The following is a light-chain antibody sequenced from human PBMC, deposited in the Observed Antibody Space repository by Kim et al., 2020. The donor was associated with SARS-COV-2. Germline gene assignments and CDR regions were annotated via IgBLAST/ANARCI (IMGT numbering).Light chain of an antibody. J-gene: IGKJ2*01. CDR3: QQYGIAPPYT. V-gene: IGKV3-20*01. CDR1: QSVCCDC. Sequence: SRSCRASQSVCCDCFAWYQQKPGQATRLLVYSTSTGATAIPDRFSGSGSGTDFSVSISRLGPEDSAVYYCQQYGIAPPYTFGQGTKLEI. CDR2: STS.